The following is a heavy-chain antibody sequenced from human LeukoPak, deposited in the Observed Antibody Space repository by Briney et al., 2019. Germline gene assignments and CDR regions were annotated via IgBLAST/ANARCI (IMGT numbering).Heavy chain of an antibody. V-gene: IGHV3-73*01. CDR3: TRQGPTVDY. J-gene: IGHJ4*02. CDR1: GFTFSGTA. Sequence: GGSLRLSCAASGFTFSGTAMHWFRQASGKGLEWVGRIGSKANSYATAYAASVKGRFTISRDDSQNTAYLQMNSLKTEDTAVYYCTRQGPTVDYWGQGTLVTVSS. CDR2: IGSKANSYAT.